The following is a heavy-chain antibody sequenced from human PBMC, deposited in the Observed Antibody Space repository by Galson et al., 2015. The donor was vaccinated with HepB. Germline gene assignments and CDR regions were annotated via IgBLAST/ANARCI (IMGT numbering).Heavy chain of an antibody. CDR1: GFTFSSYG. D-gene: IGHD6-13*01. CDR3: AKDGLGIAALLYSSSWAGRYGMDV. J-gene: IGHJ6*02. Sequence: SLRLSCAASGFTFSSYGMHWVRQAPGKGLEWVAVISYDGSNKYYADSVKGRFTISRDNSKNTLYLQMNSLRAEDTAVYYCAKDGLGIAALLYSSSWAGRYGMDVWGQGTTVTVSS. V-gene: IGHV3-30*18. CDR2: ISYDGSNK.